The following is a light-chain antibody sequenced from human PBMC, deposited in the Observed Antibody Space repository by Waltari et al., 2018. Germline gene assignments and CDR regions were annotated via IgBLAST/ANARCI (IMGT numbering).Light chain of an antibody. V-gene: IGKV1-33*01. J-gene: IGKJ2*01. CDR3: QQHDNPPYT. CDR2: DAS. CDR1: QDISNY. Sequence: DIQMTQSPSSLSASVGDRVTITCQASQDISNYFNWYQQKPGKAPKLLIYDASNLETGVPSRFSGSGSGTDFTFTISSLQPEDIATYYCQQHDNPPYTFGQGTKLEIK.